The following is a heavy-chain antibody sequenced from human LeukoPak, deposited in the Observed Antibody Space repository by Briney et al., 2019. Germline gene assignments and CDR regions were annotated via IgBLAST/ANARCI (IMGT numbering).Heavy chain of an antibody. CDR1: GGSISSYY. J-gene: IGHJ6*02. D-gene: IGHD3-22*01. CDR3: ARHLRVRYYYYYYGMDV. V-gene: IGHV4-59*08. Sequence: SETLSLTCTVSGGSISSYYWSWIRQPPGKGLEWIGYIYYSGSTNYNPSLKSRVTIPVDTSKNQFSLKLSSVTAADTAVYYCARHLRVRYYYYYYGMDVWGQGTTVTVSS. CDR2: IYYSGST.